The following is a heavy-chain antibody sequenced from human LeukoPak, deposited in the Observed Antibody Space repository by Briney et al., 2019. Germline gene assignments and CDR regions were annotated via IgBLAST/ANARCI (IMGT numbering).Heavy chain of an antibody. CDR2: ISYDGSNK. D-gene: IGHD7-27*01. CDR3: ARGRLGGHYFDY. Sequence: PGRSLRLSCAASGFTFSSYAMHWVRQAPGKGLEWVAVISYDGSNKYCADSVKGRFTISRDNSKNTLYLQMNSLRAEDTAVFCCARGRLGGHYFDYWGQGTLVTVSS. CDR1: GFTFSSYA. J-gene: IGHJ4*02. V-gene: IGHV3-30*04.